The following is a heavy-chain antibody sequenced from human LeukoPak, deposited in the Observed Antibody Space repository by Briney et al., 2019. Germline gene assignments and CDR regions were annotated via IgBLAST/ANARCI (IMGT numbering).Heavy chain of an antibody. D-gene: IGHD6-6*01. J-gene: IGHJ4*02. CDR1: GFTFSSYG. CDR3: AESIAARPTAFDY. Sequence: PGGSLRLSCAASGFTFSSYGMHWVRQAPGKGLEWVAVISYDGSNKYYADSVKGRFTISRDNSKNTLYLQMNSLRAEDTAVYYCAESIAARPTAFDYWGQGTLVTVSS. CDR2: ISYDGSNK. V-gene: IGHV3-30*18.